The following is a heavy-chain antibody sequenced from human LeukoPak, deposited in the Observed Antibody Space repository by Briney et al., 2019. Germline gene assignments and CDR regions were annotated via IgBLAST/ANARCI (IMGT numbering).Heavy chain of an antibody. CDR1: GYTFTSYS. D-gene: IGHD3-16*02. V-gene: IGHV1-18*01. CDR2: ISAYNGNT. CDR3: ARDLGLRLGELSPMY. J-gene: IGHJ4*02. Sequence: ASVKVSCKASGYTFTSYSISWVRQAPGQGLEWMGWISAYNGNTNYAQKLQGRVTMTTDTSTSTAYMELRSLRSDDTAVYYCARDLGLRLGELSPMYWGQGTLVTVSS.